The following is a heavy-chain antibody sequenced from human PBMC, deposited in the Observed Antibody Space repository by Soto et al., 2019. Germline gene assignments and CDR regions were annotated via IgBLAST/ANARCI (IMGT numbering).Heavy chain of an antibody. J-gene: IGHJ4*02. CDR3: AREGGTGTTEYYFDY. D-gene: IGHD1-7*01. Sequence: PGGSLRLSCAASGFTFDDYAMNWVRQAPGKGLEWVSSISSSSSYIYYADSVKGRFTISRDNAKNSLYLQMNSLRAEDTAVYYCAREGGTGTTEYYFDYWGQGTLVTVSS. V-gene: IGHV3-21*01. CDR2: ISSSSSYI. CDR1: GFTFDDYA.